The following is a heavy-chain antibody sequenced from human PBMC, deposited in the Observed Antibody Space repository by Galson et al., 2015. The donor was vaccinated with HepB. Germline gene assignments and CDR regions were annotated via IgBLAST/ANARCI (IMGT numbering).Heavy chain of an antibody. CDR3: ARDYYGSGSTLRD. V-gene: IGHV3-48*02. Sequence: SLRLSCAASGFTFSSYSMSWVRQAPGKGLEWVSYISSSSSTIYYADSVKGRFTISRDNAKNSLYLQMNSLRDEDTAVYYCARDYYGSGSTLRDWGQGTLVTVSS. CDR2: ISSSSSTI. J-gene: IGHJ4*02. CDR1: GFTFSSYS. D-gene: IGHD3-10*01.